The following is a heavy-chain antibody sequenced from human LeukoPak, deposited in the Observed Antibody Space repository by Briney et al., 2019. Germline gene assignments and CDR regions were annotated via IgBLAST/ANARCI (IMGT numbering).Heavy chain of an antibody. D-gene: IGHD1-26*01. CDR3: AKDVGKWEALHFFDY. J-gene: IGHJ4*02. V-gene: IGHV3-23*01. CDR1: GFTLSTNA. CDR2: ISARGAST. Sequence: GGALRLSCLTSGFTLSTNAMSWVRQAPGKGLEWISGISARGASTYSAVSVRGRFTISRADSRNTLYLQMNSLRGDDPAVYYCAKDVGKWEALHFFDYWGQGTLVTVSS.